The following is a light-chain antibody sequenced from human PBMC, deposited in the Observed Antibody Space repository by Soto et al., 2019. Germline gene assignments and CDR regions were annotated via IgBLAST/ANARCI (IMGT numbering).Light chain of an antibody. CDR2: AAS. J-gene: IGKJ3*01. CDR1: QGISSY. V-gene: IGKV1-8*01. CDR3: QQYYSYPAT. Sequence: AIRMTQSSSSLSASTGDRVTITCRASQGISSYLAWYQQKPGKAPKLLIYAASTLQSGVPSRFSGSGSGTDFTLTISCLQSEDFATYYCQQYYSYPATFGPGTKVDIK.